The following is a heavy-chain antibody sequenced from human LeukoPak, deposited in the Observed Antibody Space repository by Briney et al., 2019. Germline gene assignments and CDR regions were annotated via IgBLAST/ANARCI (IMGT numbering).Heavy chain of an antibody. CDR2: IIPIFGTA. D-gene: IGHD6-13*01. CDR1: GGTFSSYA. V-gene: IGHV1-69*01. J-gene: IGHJ5*02. CDR3: ARVLAAAGFSGFDP. Sequence: SVKVSCKASGGTFSSYAIIWVRQAPGQGLEWMGGIIPIFGTANYAQKFQGRVTITADGPRSTAYMELSSWRSEATAVYFCARVLAAAGFSGFDPWGQGTLVTVSS.